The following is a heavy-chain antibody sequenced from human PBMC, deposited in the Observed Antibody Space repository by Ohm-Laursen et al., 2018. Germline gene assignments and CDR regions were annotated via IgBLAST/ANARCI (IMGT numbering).Heavy chain of an antibody. Sequence: GASVKVSCKASGYTFTSYGISWVRQAPGQGLEWMGWINPNSGGTKYAQKFQGRVTMTRDTSISTAYMELSRLRSDDTAVYYCARVYYDSSVGMPNWGQGTLVTVSS. D-gene: IGHD3-22*01. J-gene: IGHJ4*02. CDR2: INPNSGGT. CDR3: ARVYYDSSVGMPN. V-gene: IGHV1-2*02. CDR1: GYTFTSYG.